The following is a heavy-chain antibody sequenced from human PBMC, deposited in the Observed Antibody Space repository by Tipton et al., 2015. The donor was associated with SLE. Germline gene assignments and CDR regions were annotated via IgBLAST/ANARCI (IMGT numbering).Heavy chain of an antibody. CDR2: LYSRGSA. CDR3: ARGQRGGTPDFDN. CDR1: GGSISSGSHW. D-gene: IGHD1-1*01. J-gene: IGHJ4*02. V-gene: IGHV4-39*07. Sequence: TLSLTCTVSGGSISSGSHWWGWIRQPPGKGPEWIGTLYSRGSAYSNPSLQSRVTISPDTSKNQFFLRVSSVTAADTAVYYCARGQRGGTPDFDNWGPGTLVTVSS.